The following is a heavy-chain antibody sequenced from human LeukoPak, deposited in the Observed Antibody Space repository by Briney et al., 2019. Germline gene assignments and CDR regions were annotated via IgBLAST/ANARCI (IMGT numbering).Heavy chain of an antibody. CDR1: GFAFSSYG. J-gene: IGHJ3*02. CDR2: IHSDGRQK. Sequence: GGSLTLSCAPSGFAFSSYGMHWVRQAPGKGLEWLTFIHSDGRQKYYTDSVKGRFTISRDNSKNTLYLQMNSLRAEDTAVYYCAKGRGSGSSRAFDIWGQGTMVTVSS. V-gene: IGHV3-30*02. CDR3: AKGRGSGSSRAFDI. D-gene: IGHD2-15*01.